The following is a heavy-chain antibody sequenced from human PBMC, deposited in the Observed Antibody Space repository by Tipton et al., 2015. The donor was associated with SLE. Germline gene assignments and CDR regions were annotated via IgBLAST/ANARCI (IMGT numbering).Heavy chain of an antibody. CDR3: ARVRVGSFDY. CDR1: GFTVSSNY. J-gene: IGHJ4*02. V-gene: IGHV3-53*01. CDR2: IYSGGST. D-gene: IGHD3-10*01. Sequence: SLRLSCAASGFTVSSNYMSWVRQAPGKGLEWVSVIYSGGSTYYADSVKGRFTISRDNSKSTLYLQMNSLRAEDTAVYYCARVRVGSFDYWGQGTLVTVSS.